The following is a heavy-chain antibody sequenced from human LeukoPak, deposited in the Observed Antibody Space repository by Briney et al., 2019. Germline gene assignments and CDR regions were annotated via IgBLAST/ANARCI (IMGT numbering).Heavy chain of an antibody. D-gene: IGHD3-10*01. CDR2: INHSGST. CDR1: GGSFSGYY. Sequence: AETLSLTCAVYGGSFSGYYWSWIRQAPGKGLEWMGVINHSGSTKYNPSLKSRVTISVDTSKNQFPLKLSSVTAADTAVYYCARGRYYGSGSYVTFDYWGQGTLVTVSS. V-gene: IGHV4-34*01. CDR3: ARGRYYGSGSYVTFDY. J-gene: IGHJ4*02.